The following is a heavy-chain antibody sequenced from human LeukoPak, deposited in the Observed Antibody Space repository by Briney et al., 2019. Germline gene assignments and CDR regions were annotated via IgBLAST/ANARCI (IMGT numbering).Heavy chain of an antibody. J-gene: IGHJ3*02. CDR3: ARKHDFVAFDI. V-gene: IGHV4-61*02. Sequence: TSETLSLTCTVSGGSISSGSYYWSWIRQPAGKGLEWIGRIYTSGSTNYNPSLQVRVTISVDTSKTQSSLKLRSATAADTAVYYCARKHDFVAFDIWGQGTMVTVSS. CDR2: IYTSGST. CDR1: GGSISSGSYY. D-gene: IGHD2-21*01.